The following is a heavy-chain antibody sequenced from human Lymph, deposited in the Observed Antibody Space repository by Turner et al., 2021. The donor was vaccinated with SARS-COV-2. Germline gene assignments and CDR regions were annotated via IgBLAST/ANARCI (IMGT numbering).Heavy chain of an antibody. Sequence: QVQLVLPGAEASKPGSSVKVSGKASGGTVSTYLSSWVRQAPGQGLEWMGGISHIHDIASNNQKFPGRVTITASEYKSTTYIALSSLSAEDTAVYDYARGHSENYDAFDIWGQGTMVTVSS. CDR2: ISHIHDIA. V-gene: IGHV1-69*10. CDR3: ARGHSENYDAFDI. CDR1: GGTVSTYL. D-gene: IGHD1-26*01. J-gene: IGHJ3*02.